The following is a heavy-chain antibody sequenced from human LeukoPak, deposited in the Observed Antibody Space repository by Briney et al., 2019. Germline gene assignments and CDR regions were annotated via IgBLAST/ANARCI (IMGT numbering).Heavy chain of an antibody. Sequence: GASLRLSCAASGFTFSSYAMSWVRQAPGKGLGWVSAISGSGGSTYYADSVKGRFTISRDNSKNTLYLQMNSLRAEDTAVYYCAKTGGRFLEWFDSFDYWGQGTLVTVSS. CDR2: ISGSGGST. J-gene: IGHJ4*02. CDR1: GFTFSSYA. V-gene: IGHV3-23*01. D-gene: IGHD3-3*01. CDR3: AKTGGRFLEWFDSFDY.